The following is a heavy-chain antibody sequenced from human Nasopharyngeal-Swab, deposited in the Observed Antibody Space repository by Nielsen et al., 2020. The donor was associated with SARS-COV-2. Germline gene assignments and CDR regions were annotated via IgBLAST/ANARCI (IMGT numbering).Heavy chain of an antibody. CDR1: GFTFSSYG. V-gene: IGHV3-33*01. J-gene: IGHJ4*02. CDR2: IWYDGSKK. CDR3: ARDFRFGEATQDY. Sequence: GESLKISCAASGFTFSSYGMHWVRQAPGKGLEWVAVIWYDGSKKYYAESVKGRFTISRDNSKNTLYLQMNSLRAEDTAVYYCARDFRFGEATQDYWGQGTLVTVSS. D-gene: IGHD3-3*01.